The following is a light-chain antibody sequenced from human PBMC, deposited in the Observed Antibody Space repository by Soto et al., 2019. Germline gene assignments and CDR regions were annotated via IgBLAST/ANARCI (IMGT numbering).Light chain of an antibody. Sequence: EIVLTQSPGTLSLSPGERATLSCRASQSVSSSYLAWYQHKPGQAPRLLIYVASSRATGIPDRFSGSGSGTDFTLTISRLEPEDFAVYYCQQYGSSPPTFGQGTKLEIK. CDR2: VAS. J-gene: IGKJ2*01. V-gene: IGKV3-20*01. CDR3: QQYGSSPPT. CDR1: QSVSSSY.